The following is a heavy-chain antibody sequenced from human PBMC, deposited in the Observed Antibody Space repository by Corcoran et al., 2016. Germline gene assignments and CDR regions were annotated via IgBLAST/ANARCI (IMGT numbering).Heavy chain of an antibody. J-gene: IGHJ3*02. Sequence: EVQLVESGGGLVQPGGSLRLSCTASGFTFNNYWMHWVRQAPGKGLVWVSHINTDGSSTTYADSVTGRFTSSRDNAKNMLFLQMNSLRAEDTAFYYCTRDGGNTAGAFDIWGQGTMVTVSS. CDR2: INTDGSST. D-gene: IGHD1-26*01. V-gene: IGHV3-74*01. CDR3: TRDGGNTAGAFDI. CDR1: GFTFNNYW.